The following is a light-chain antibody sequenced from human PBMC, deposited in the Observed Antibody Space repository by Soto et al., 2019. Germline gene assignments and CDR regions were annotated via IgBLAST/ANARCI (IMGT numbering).Light chain of an antibody. CDR2: GAS. V-gene: IGKV1-17*03. Sequence: DIQMTPSPSAMSASVGDSVTITCRASQGISNSLAWFQQKPGKVPQRLIYGASSLQSGVPSRFSGSGSGTEFSLTISSLQPEDFATYYCLQHNSYPRTFGQGTKVEIK. CDR1: QGISNS. J-gene: IGKJ1*01. CDR3: LQHNSYPRT.